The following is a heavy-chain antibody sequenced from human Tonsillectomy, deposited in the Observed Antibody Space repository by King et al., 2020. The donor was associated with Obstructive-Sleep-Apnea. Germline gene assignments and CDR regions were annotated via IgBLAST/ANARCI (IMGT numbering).Heavy chain of an antibody. CDR2: INHIGST. CDR3: ARLQLGSGRSWFDP. CDR1: GGSFCVYY. D-gene: IGHD3-10*01. V-gene: IGHV4-34*01. Sequence: QLQQWGAGRLKSSETLSLTGAVYGGSFCVYYCIWSRQLPGKGLDYIGEINHIGSTNYNPSLKSRVVRSVDMSKNQCSLKLSSVTAADTAVYYCARLQLGSGRSWFDPWGQGALVTVSS. J-gene: IGHJ5*02.